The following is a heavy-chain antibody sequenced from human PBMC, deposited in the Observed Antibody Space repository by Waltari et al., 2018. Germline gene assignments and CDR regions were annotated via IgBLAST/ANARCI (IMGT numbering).Heavy chain of an antibody. CDR3: ARLSIVGAISGFDP. Sequence: QVQLQESGPGLVKPSETLSLTCAVSGYSISRGYYWGWIRQPPGKGLGWIGSIYHSGSTYYNPSLKSRVTISVDTSKNQFSLKLSSVTAADTAVYYCARLSIVGAISGFDPWGQGTLVTVSS. CDR2: IYHSGST. J-gene: IGHJ5*02. CDR1: GYSISRGYY. D-gene: IGHD1-26*01. V-gene: IGHV4-38-2*01.